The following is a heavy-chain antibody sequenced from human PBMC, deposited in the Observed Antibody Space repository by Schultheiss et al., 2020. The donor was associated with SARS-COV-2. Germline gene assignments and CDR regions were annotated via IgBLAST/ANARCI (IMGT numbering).Heavy chain of an antibody. CDR2: IYYSGST. V-gene: IGHV4-59*08. CDR1: GGSISSYY. Sequence: SETLSLTCTVSGGSISSYYWSWIRQPPGKGLEWIGYIYYSGSTYYNPSLKSRITMSVDTSKNQFYLKLSSVTAADTAVYYCARASWIRLYFPGWLDPWGQGTLVTVSS. J-gene: IGHJ5*02. CDR3: ARASWIRLYFPGWLDP. D-gene: IGHD5-18*01.